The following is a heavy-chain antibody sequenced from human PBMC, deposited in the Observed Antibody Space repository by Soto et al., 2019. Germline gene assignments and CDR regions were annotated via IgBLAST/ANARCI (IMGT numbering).Heavy chain of an antibody. CDR2: ISSGDNT. CDR3: AREFGEAVAGTGAFDI. CDR1: GFTVSGNY. D-gene: IGHD6-19*01. J-gene: IGHJ3*02. Sequence: GGSLRLSCAASGFTVSGNYMSWVRQAPGKGLEWVSVISSGDNTYYADSVKGRFTISRDNSKNTLYLQMDSLRAEDTAVYYCAREFGEAVAGTGAFDIWGRGTMVTVSS. V-gene: IGHV3-53*01.